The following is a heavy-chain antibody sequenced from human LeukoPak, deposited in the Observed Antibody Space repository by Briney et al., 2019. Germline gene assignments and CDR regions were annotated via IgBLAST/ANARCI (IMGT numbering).Heavy chain of an antibody. V-gene: IGHV1-2*02. CDR3: ARGGYSGYDRNWFDP. D-gene: IGHD5-12*01. CDR2: INPHSGGT. Sequence: ASVKVSCKASGYTFTGYYIHWVRQAPGQGLEWMGWINPHSGGTNYAQKFQGGVTMTRDTSITTAYMELSSLRSDDTAVYYCARGGYSGYDRNWFDPWGQGTLVTVSS. J-gene: IGHJ5*02. CDR1: GYTFTGYY.